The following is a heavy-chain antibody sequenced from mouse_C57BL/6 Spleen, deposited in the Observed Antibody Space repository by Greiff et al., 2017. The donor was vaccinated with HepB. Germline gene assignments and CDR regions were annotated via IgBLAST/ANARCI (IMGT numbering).Heavy chain of an antibody. J-gene: IGHJ4*01. CDR2: IDPSDSYT. D-gene: IGHD1-1*01. CDR1: GYTFTSYW. Sequence: VQLQQPGAELVMPGASVKLSCKASGYTFTSYWMHWVKQRPGQGLEWIGEIDPSDSYTNYNQKFKGKSTLTVDKSSSTAYMQLSSLTSEYSAVYYCARRYYGSEGAMDYWGQGTSVTVSS. CDR3: ARRYYGSEGAMDY. V-gene: IGHV1-69*01.